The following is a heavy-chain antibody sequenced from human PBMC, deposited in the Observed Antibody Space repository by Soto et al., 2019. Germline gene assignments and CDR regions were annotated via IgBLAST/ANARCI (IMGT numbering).Heavy chain of an antibody. CDR3: ANLWGDGYNLGQDYNGMDV. CDR1: GFSFENYG. J-gene: IGHJ6*02. CDR2: IWYDGSLQ. V-gene: IGHV3-33*06. D-gene: IGHD5-12*01. Sequence: QVQMVESGGGVVQPGRSLRPSCAASGFSFENYGMHWARKPPGRGLEGVAIIWYDGSLQYYAAAVKGRFTISRDNSKNTLYLEMNSLRAEDTAVYYCANLWGDGYNLGQDYNGMDVWGQGTTVIVSS.